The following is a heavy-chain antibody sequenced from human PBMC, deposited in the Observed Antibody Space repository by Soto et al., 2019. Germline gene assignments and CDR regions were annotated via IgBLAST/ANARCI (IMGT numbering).Heavy chain of an antibody. CDR3: AKGLLAIVRTTLQRDAFNI. CDR1: GFSFTTYV. D-gene: IGHD1-7*01. CDR2: ISHDGSYK. Sequence: PGGSLRLSCAASGFSFTTYVMHWVRQAPGKGLEWVAVISHDGSYKYYGDAVKGRFTISRDTSKNAVYLEMNSLRPEDTAVYYCAKGLLAIVRTTLQRDAFNIWGQGPMAT. J-gene: IGHJ3*02. V-gene: IGHV3-30*18.